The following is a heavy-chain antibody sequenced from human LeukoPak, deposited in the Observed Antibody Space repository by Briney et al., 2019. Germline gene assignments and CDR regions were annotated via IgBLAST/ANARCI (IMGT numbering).Heavy chain of an antibody. Sequence: GGSLRLSCAASGFTFSSYSMNWVRQAPGKGLGWVSSISSSTSYTYYADSVKGRFTISRDNAKNSLYLQMNSLRVEDTAVYYCARDKGSTAGPPDYWGQGTLVTVSS. CDR1: GFTFSSYS. D-gene: IGHD6-13*01. CDR2: ISSSTSYT. V-gene: IGHV3-21*01. CDR3: ARDKGSTAGPPDY. J-gene: IGHJ4*02.